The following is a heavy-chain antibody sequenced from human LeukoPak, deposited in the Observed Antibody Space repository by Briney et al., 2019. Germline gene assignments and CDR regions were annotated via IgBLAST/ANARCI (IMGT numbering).Heavy chain of an antibody. CDR1: GGSISSSSYF. V-gene: IGHV4-39*07. CDR2: IYYSGST. D-gene: IGHD5-18*01. J-gene: IGHJ6*03. CDR3: ARENTAMRYPPGYYYYYMDV. Sequence: PSETLSLTCTVSGGSISSSSYFWGWIRQPPGKGLEWIGSIYYSGSTYYNPSLKSRVTISVDTSKNQFSLKLSSVTAADTAVYYCARENTAMRYPPGYYYYYMDVWGKGTTVTVSS.